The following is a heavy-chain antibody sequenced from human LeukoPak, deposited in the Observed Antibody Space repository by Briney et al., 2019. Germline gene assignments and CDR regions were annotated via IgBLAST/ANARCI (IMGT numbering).Heavy chain of an antibody. Sequence: GESLKISCKGSGYSFTSYWIGWVRQMPGKGLEWMGIIYPGDSDTRYSPSFQGQVTISADKSISTAYLQWSSLKASDTAMYYCARLRWSWQQLVWFDPWGQGTLVTVSS. CDR2: IYPGDSDT. CDR1: GYSFTSYW. J-gene: IGHJ5*02. D-gene: IGHD6-13*01. V-gene: IGHV5-51*01. CDR3: ARLRWSWQQLVWFDP.